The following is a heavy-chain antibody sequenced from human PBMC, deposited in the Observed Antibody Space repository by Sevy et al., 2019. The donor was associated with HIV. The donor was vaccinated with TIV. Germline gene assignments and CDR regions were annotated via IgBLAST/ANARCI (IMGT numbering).Heavy chain of an antibody. CDR2: ISGSGGST. CDR3: ANDMVPIFGVVIKTYDAFDI. Sequence: GGSLRLSCAASGFTFSSYAMSWVRQAPGKGLEWVSAISGSGGSTYYADSVKGGFTISMDNSKNTLYLQMNSLSDEDTAVYYCANDMVPIFGVVIKTYDAFDIWGQGTMVTVSS. D-gene: IGHD3-3*01. CDR1: GFTFSSYA. V-gene: IGHV3-23*01. J-gene: IGHJ3*02.